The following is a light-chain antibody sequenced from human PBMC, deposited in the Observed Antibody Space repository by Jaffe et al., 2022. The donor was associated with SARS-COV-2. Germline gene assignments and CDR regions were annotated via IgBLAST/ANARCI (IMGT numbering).Light chain of an antibody. V-gene: IGLV2-14*01. CDR1: SSDVGGYNY. CDR2: EVS. J-gene: IGLJ3*02. Sequence: QSALTQPASVSGSPGQSITISCTGTSSDVGGYNYVSWYQQHPGKAPKLMIYEVSNRPSGVPDRFSGSKSGNTASLTISGLQAEDEADYYCSSYTSSRTKVFGGGTKLTVL. CDR3: SSYTSSRTKV.